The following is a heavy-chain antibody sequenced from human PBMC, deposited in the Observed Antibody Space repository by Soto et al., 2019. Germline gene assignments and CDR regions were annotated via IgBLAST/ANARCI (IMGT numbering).Heavy chain of an antibody. V-gene: IGHV3-21*01. Sequence: EVQLVESGGGLVKPGGSLRLSCAASGFTFSSYSMNWVRQAPGKELEWVSSISSSSSYIYYADSVKGRFTISRDNAKNSLYLQMNSLRAEDTAVYYCARDIDYYDSSGYYRDYWGQGTLVTVSS. CDR2: ISSSSSYI. J-gene: IGHJ4*02. CDR3: ARDIDYYDSSGYYRDY. D-gene: IGHD3-22*01. CDR1: GFTFSSYS.